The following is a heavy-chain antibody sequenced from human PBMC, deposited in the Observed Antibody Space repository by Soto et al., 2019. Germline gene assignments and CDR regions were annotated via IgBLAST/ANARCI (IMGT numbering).Heavy chain of an antibody. D-gene: IGHD3-3*01. V-gene: IGHV1-3*05. CDR1: GYTFTSYA. Sequence: QVQLVQSGAEEKKPGASVKVSCKASGYTFTSYAMHWVRQAPGQRLEWMGWINAGNGNTKYSQKFQGRVTITRDTSASTAYMELSSLRSEDTAVYYCAREGYDFWSGYYTNPSWFDPWGQGTLVTVSS. J-gene: IGHJ5*02. CDR3: AREGYDFWSGYYTNPSWFDP. CDR2: INAGNGNT.